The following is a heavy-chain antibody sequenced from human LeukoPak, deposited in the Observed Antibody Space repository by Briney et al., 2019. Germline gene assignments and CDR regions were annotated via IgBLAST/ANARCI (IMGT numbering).Heavy chain of an antibody. CDR1: GGSISSSSYY. V-gene: IGHV4-39*02. CDR2: IYSSGST. J-gene: IGHJ4*02. CDR3: NYGGRYYFDY. D-gene: IGHD4-23*01. Sequence: PSETLSLTCTVSGGSISSSSYYWGCIRQPPGKGLECIGSIYSSGSTYYNPSLKSRVTISVDTSRNHFSLKLSSVTAADTAVYYCNYGGRYYFDYWGQGTLVTVSS.